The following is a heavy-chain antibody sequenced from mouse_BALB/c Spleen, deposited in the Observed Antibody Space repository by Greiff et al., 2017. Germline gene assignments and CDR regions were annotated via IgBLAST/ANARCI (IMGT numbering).Heavy chain of an antibody. V-gene: IGHV5-6-4*01. D-gene: IGHD2-1*01. Sequence: EVHLVESGGGLVKPGGSLKLSCAASGFTFSSYTMSWVRQTPEKRLEWVATISSGGSYTYYPDSVKGRFTISRDNAKNTLYLQMSSLKSEDTAMYYCTRDGGNYGFAYWGQGTLVTVSA. CDR1: GFTFSSYT. J-gene: IGHJ3*01. CDR3: TRDGGNYGFAY. CDR2: ISSGGSYT.